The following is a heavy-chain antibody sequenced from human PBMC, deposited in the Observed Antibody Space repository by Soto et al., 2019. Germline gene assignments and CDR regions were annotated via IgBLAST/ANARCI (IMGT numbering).Heavy chain of an antibody. D-gene: IGHD3-22*01. V-gene: IGHV3-23*01. CDR1: GFTFSSYA. CDR3: AKDPISRTSGYLNWFDP. Sequence: HPGGSLRLSCAASGFTFSSYAMSWVRQAPGKGLEWVSVISGSGGSTYYAASVKGRFTISRDNSKNTLYLQMNSLRAEDTAVYYCAKDPISRTSGYLNWFDPWGQGTLVTVSS. J-gene: IGHJ5*02. CDR2: ISGSGGST.